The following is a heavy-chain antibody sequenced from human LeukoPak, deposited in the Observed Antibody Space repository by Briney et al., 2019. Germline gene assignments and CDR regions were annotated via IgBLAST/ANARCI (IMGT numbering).Heavy chain of an antibody. V-gene: IGHV1-2*02. CDR2: INPNSGGT. J-gene: IGHJ5*02. CDR1: GYTFTGYY. D-gene: IGHD2-21*01. CDR3: ARFPGFKMVWLLSKKNDKDKHWFDP. Sequence: PGGSVKPSCEASGYTFTGYYMHWVRQAPGQGLEWMGWINPNSGGTNYAQKVRGRGTMTRDTSISPAHMELSRLRADAAAVYYCARFPGFKMVWLLSKKNDKDKHWFDPWGQGTLVTVSS.